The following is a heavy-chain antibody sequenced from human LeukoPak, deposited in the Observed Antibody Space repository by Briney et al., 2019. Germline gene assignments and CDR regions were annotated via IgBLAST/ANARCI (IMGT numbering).Heavy chain of an antibody. J-gene: IGHJ4*02. D-gene: IGHD1-1*01. CDR2: ISQDGSEK. V-gene: IGHV3-7*03. CDR3: AKDDRYRLGNDNYFDY. CDR1: GFTLRSYW. Sequence: GGSLRLSCAVSGFTLRSYWMSWVRQAPGKGLEWLTNISQDGSEKYYVGSVKGRFTISRDDANNSLYLQMNSLRAEDTAVYYCAKDDRYRLGNDNYFDYWGQGTLVTVSS.